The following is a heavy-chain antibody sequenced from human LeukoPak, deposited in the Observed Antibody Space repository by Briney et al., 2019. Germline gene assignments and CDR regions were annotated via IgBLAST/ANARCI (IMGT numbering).Heavy chain of an antibody. J-gene: IGHJ3*02. CDR1: GFTFSSYA. CDR3: AKGVGGGNELLTFDT. D-gene: IGHD1-1*01. CDR2: ISGSGGST. Sequence: GGSLRLSCAASGFTFSSYAMSWVRQAPGKGLEWVSAISGSGGSTYYADSVKGRFTISRDNSKNTLYLQMNSLRAQDTAVYYCAKGVGGGNELLTFDTWGQGTMVTVSS. V-gene: IGHV3-23*01.